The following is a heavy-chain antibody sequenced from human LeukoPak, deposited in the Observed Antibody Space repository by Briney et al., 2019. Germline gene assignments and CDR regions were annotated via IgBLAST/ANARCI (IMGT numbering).Heavy chain of an antibody. CDR2: IYYSGST. Sequence: SETLSLTCTVSGGSINSNPYYWAWIRQPPGKGLEWIGTIYYSGSTYYNPSLKSRLTVSVDTSKNQFSLKLSFVTAADTAMYCCARHGDYGGYYGLDVWGQGTTVTVSS. J-gene: IGHJ6*02. D-gene: IGHD4-17*01. CDR1: GGSINSNPYY. CDR3: ARHGDYGGYYGLDV. V-gene: IGHV4-39*01.